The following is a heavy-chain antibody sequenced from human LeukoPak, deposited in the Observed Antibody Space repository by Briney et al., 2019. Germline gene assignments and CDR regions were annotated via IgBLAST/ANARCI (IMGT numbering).Heavy chain of an antibody. CDR1: GDSVSSNSAG. D-gene: IGHD5-18*01. CDR3: AGVGRVDTAMLTPDY. V-gene: IGHV6-1*01. Sequence: SQTLSLTCAISGDSVSSNSAGWNWIRQSPSRGLEWLGRTYYRSKWYNEYAISVKSRITINPDTSKNQFSLQLNSVTPEDTAVYYCAGVGRVDTAMLTPDYWGQGTLVTVSS. CDR2: TYYRSKWYN. J-gene: IGHJ4*02.